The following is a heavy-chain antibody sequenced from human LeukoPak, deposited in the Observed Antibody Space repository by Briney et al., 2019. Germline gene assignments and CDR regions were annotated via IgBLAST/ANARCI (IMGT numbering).Heavy chain of an antibody. CDR2: IYYSGST. CDR1: GGSISSSSYY. Sequence: KPSETLSLTCTVSGGSISSSSYYWGWIRQPPGKGLEWIGSIYYSGSTYYNPSLKSRVTISVDTSKNQFSLKLSSVTAADTAVYYCASSHVDTAMVTLLPFDYWGQGTLVTVSS. CDR3: ASSHVDTAMVTLLPFDY. J-gene: IGHJ4*02. V-gene: IGHV4-39*07. D-gene: IGHD5-18*01.